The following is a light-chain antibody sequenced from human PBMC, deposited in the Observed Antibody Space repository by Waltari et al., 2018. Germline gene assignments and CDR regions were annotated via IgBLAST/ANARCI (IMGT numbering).Light chain of an antibody. V-gene: IGKV1-12*01. J-gene: IGKJ2*03. CDR2: AGS. CDR3: QQAHSFPYS. CDR1: QDINKW. Sequence: DIQMTHSPSSVSASVGDRVTITCRASQDINKWLAWFQQTPGKAPKLLIYAGSSLQSGVPSRFSGSGSGADFTLTISTLQPEDSATYYCQQAHSFPYSFGQGTKLEIK.